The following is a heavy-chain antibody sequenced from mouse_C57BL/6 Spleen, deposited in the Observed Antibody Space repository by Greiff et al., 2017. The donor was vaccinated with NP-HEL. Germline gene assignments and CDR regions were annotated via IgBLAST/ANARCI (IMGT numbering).Heavy chain of an antibody. J-gene: IGHJ2*01. Sequence: VQLQQPGAELVKPGASVKMSCKASGYTFTSYWITWVKQRPGQGLEWIGDIYPGSGSTNYNEKFKSKATLTVDTSSSTAYMQLSSLTSEDSAVYYCARGAIYYGNLFDYWGQGTTLTVSS. D-gene: IGHD2-1*01. V-gene: IGHV1-55*01. CDR1: GYTFTSYW. CDR2: IYPGSGST. CDR3: ARGAIYYGNLFDY.